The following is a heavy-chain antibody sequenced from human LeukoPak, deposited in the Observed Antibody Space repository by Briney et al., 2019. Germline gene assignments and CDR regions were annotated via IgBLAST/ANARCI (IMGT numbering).Heavy chain of an antibody. CDR2: IYYSGST. CDR1: GGSISSYY. V-gene: IGHV4-59*08. D-gene: IGHD6-19*01. CDR3: ARREYSSGWYYFDY. Sequence: SETLSLTCTVSGGSISSYYWSWIRQPPGKGLEWIGYIYYSGSTNYNPSLKSRVTISVDTSKNQFSLKLSSVTAADTAVYYCARREYSSGWYYFDYWGQGTLVTVSS. J-gene: IGHJ4*02.